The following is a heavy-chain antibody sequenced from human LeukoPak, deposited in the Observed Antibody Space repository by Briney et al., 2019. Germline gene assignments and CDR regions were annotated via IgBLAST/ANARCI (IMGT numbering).Heavy chain of an antibody. V-gene: IGHV4-38-2*02. CDR2: IYHSGST. D-gene: IGHD3-10*01. CDR1: GYSISSGYY. CDR3: ARAERRGVRGVIITPVDY. J-gene: IGHJ4*02. Sequence: SETLSLTCTVSGYSISSGYYWGWIRQPPGKGLEWIGSIYHSGSTYYNPSLKSRVTISVDTSKNQFSLKLSSVTAADTAVYYCARAERRGVRGVIITPVDYWGQGTLVTVSS.